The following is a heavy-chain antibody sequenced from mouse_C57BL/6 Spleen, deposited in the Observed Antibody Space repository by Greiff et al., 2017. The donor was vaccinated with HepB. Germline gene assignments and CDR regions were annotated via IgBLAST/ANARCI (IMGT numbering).Heavy chain of an antibody. CDR3: ARSSYGNPAWFAY. V-gene: IGHV1-78*01. J-gene: IGHJ3*01. CDR2: IYPRDGST. CDR1: GYTFTDHT. Sequence: VKVVESDAELVKPGASVKISCKVSGYTFTDHTIHWMKQRPEQGLEWIGYIYPRDGSTKYNEKFKGKATLTADKSSSTAYMQLNSLTSEDSAVYFCARSSYGNPAWFAYWGQGTLVTVSA. D-gene: IGHD2-1*01.